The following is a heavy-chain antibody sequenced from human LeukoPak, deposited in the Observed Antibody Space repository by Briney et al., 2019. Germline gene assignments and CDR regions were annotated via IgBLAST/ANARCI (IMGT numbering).Heavy chain of an antibody. J-gene: IGHJ6*03. CDR1: GDSVSSNSAA. V-gene: IGHV6-1*01. CDR2: TYYRSKWYH. Sequence: SQTLSLTCAISGDSVSSNSAAWNLIRQSPSRGLEWLGRTYYRSKWYHDYAVSVKSRITINPDTSKNQVSLQLNSVTPEDTAVYYCAGRSGKASGRPVDYYYMDVWGKGTTVTVSS. CDR3: AGRSGKASGRPVDYYYMDV. D-gene: IGHD3-10*01.